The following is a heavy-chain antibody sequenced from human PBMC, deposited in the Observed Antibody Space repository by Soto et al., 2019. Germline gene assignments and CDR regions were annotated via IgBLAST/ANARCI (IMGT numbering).Heavy chain of an antibody. Sequence: EVQLVESGGGLVKPGGSLRLSCAASGFTFSTSSLYWVRQAPGKGLEWVSSISSRSYTYYADSVKGRFTISRDNAKNSLYLQMNSLRAEDTAVYCCASAIGYAFDIWGQGTMVTVSS. CDR3: ASAIGYAFDI. CDR1: GFTFSTSS. D-gene: IGHD2-2*02. CDR2: ISSRSYT. J-gene: IGHJ3*02. V-gene: IGHV3-21*01.